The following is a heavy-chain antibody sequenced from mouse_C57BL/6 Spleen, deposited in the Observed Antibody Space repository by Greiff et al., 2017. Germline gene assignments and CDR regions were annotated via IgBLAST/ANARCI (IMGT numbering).Heavy chain of an antibody. CDR1: GFTFSDYG. CDR2: ISSGSSTI. V-gene: IGHV5-17*01. CDR3: ARGDYGSSFYSMDY. Sequence: EVMLVESGGGLVKPGGSLKLSCAASGFTFSDYGMHWVRQAPEKGLEWVAYISSGSSTIYYADTVKGRFTLSRDNAKNTLFLQMTSLRSEDTAMYYCARGDYGSSFYSMDYWGQGTSVTVSS. D-gene: IGHD1-1*01. J-gene: IGHJ4*01.